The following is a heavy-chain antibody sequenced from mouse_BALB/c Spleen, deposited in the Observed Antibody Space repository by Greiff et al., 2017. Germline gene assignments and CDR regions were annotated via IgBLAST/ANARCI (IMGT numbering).Heavy chain of an antibody. CDR1: GYTFTSYY. D-gene: IGHD2-4*01. J-gene: IGHJ2*01. CDR2: INPSNGGT. V-gene: IGHV1S81*02. CDR3: TRRGLPYYFDY. Sequence: VQLQQSGAELVKPGASVKLSCKASGYTFTSYYMYWVKQRPGQGLEWIGEINPSNGGTNFNEKFKSKATLTVDKSSSTAYMQLSSLTSEDSAVYYCTRRGLPYYFDYWGQGTTLTVSS.